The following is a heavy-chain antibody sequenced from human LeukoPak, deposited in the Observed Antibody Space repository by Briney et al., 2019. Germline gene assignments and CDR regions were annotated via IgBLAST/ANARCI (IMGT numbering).Heavy chain of an antibody. J-gene: IGHJ4*02. Sequence: GGSLRLSCAASGFTFDDYAMHWVRQAPGKALEWVSGLSWSSGSIGYADSVKGRFTISRDNAKNSLYLQMNSLRAEDTALYYCAKDVGYSSYYFDYWGRGTLVTVSS. CDR2: LSWSSGSI. V-gene: IGHV3-9*01. CDR3: AKDVGYSSYYFDY. CDR1: GFTFDDYA. D-gene: IGHD6-13*01.